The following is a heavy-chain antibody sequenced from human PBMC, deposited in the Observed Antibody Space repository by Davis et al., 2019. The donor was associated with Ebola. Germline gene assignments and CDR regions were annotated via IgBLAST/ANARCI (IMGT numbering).Heavy chain of an antibody. D-gene: IGHD2-15*01. J-gene: IGHJ4*02. CDR1: GYTFTDYY. CDR3: ARVGCSDGDCYFDF. V-gene: IGHV1-2*04. Sequence: ASVKVSCKASGYTFTDYYIHWVRQAPGQGLEWMGWINPNGGDTNFAQKLPGWVTMTRDTSISTAYMELSRLTSDDTAVYYCARVGCSDGDCYFDFWGQGALVTVSS. CDR2: INPNGGDT.